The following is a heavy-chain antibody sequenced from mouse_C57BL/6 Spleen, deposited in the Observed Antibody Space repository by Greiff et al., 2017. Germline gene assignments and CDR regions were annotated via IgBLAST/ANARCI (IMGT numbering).Heavy chain of an antibody. CDR2: ISSGGDYI. CDR1: GFTFSSYA. CDR3: TRELGRGMFAY. J-gene: IGHJ3*01. V-gene: IGHV5-9-1*02. D-gene: IGHD4-1*01. Sequence: EVMLVESGEGLVKPGGSLKLSCAASGFTFSSYAMSWVRQTPEQRLEWVAYISSGGDYIYYADTVKGRFTISRDNARNTLYLQMSSLKSEDTAMYYCTRELGRGMFAYWGQGTLVTVSA.